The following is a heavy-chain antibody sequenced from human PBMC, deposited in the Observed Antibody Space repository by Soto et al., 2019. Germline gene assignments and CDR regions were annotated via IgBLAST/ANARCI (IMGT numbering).Heavy chain of an antibody. CDR1: GGSISSGGYY. CDR2: IYYSGST. D-gene: IGHD3-3*01. V-gene: IGHV4-31*03. CDR3: ARTPNYDLWSGYYSAPGLD. J-gene: IGHJ4*02. Sequence: SETLSLTCTVSGGSISSGGYYWSWIRQHPGKGLEWIGYIYYSGSTYYNPSLKSRVTISVDTSKNQFSLKLSSVTAADTAVYYCARTPNYDLWSGYYSAPGLDWGQGTLVTVSS.